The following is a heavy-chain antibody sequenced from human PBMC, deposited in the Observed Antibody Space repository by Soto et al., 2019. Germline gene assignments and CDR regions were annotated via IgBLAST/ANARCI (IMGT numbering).Heavy chain of an antibody. CDR2: IWYDGSNK. D-gene: IGHD3-10*01. J-gene: IGHJ6*03. CDR1: GFTFSSYG. Sequence: GGSLRLSCAASGFTFSSYGMHWVRQAPGKGLEWVAVIWYDGSNKYYADSVKGRFTISRDNSKNTLYLQMNSLRAEDTAVYYCARDGAELLWFGELLLAGRSNYYYYYMDVWGKGTTVTVSS. CDR3: ARDGAELLWFGELLLAGRSNYYYYYMDV. V-gene: IGHV3-33*01.